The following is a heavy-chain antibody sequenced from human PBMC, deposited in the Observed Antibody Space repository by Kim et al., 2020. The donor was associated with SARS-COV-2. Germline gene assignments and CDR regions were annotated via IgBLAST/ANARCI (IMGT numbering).Heavy chain of an antibody. D-gene: IGHD3-9*01. J-gene: IGHJ5*02. CDR1: GYTFTSYG. Sequence: ASVKVSCKASGYTFTSYGISWVRQAPGQGLEWMGWISAYNGNTNYAQKLQGRVTMTTDTSTSTAYMELRSLRSDDTAVYYCARDGDILTGVGWFDPWGQGTLVTVSS. CDR3: ARDGDILTGVGWFDP. V-gene: IGHV1-18*01. CDR2: ISAYNGNT.